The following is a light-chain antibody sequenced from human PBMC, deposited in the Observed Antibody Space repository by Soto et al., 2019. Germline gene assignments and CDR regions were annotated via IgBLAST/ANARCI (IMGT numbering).Light chain of an antibody. CDR2: GNS. CDR3: QSYDNSLSVFYV. Sequence: QSALTQPPSVSGAPGQRVTISCTGSSSNIGAGYDVHWYQQLPGTAPKLLIYGNSNRPSGVPDRFSGSRSGTSASLAITGLQTEDEADYYCQSYDNSLSVFYVFGTGTKLTVL. V-gene: IGLV1-40*01. J-gene: IGLJ1*01. CDR1: SSNIGAGYD.